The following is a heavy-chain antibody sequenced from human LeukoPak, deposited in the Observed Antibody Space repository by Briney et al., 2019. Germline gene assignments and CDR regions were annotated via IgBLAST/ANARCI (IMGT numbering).Heavy chain of an antibody. J-gene: IGHJ4*02. V-gene: IGHV4-61*02. CDR2: IYTSGST. CDR3: ARDFGEWLRLGGRYFDY. D-gene: IGHD5-12*01. CDR1: GGSISSGSYY. Sequence: SETLSLTCTVSGGSISSGSYYWSWIRQPAGKGLEWIGRIYTSGSTNYNPSLKSRVTISVDTSKNQFSLKLSSVTAADTAVYYCARDFGEWLRLGGRYFDYWGQGTLVTVSS.